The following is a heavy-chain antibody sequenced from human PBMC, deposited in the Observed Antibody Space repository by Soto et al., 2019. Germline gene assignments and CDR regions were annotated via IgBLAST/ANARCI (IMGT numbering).Heavy chain of an antibody. D-gene: IGHD2-2*01. CDR2: ISYDGGNK. Sequence: GGSLRLSCAASGFTFSSYGMHWVRQAPGKGLEWVAVISYDGGNKYYADSVKGRFTISRDNSKNTLYLQVNSLRAEDTAVYYCAKSLGSCSSTSCSRDLYYYYGLGVWGRGTTVTSP. J-gene: IGHJ6*02. V-gene: IGHV3-30*18. CDR1: GFTFSSYG. CDR3: AKSLGSCSSTSCSRDLYYYYGLGV.